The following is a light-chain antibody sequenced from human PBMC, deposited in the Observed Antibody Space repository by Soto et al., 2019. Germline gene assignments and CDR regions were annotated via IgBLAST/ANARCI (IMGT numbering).Light chain of an antibody. CDR3: QSYDTGLTGHVL. J-gene: IGLJ2*01. Sequence: QSVLTQPPSVAGAPGQRGTISCSGNSSNSGAGFDVHWYQQLPGAAPKLLIYASTNRPSGVPDRFSGSKSDTSASLAITGLQIDDEADYYCQSYDTGLTGHVLFGGGTKVTVL. CDR2: AST. CDR1: SSNSGAGFD. V-gene: IGLV1-40*01.